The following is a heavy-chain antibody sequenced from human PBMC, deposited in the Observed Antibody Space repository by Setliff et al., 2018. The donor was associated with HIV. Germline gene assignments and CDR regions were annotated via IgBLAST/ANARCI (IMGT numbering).Heavy chain of an antibody. Sequence: PSETLSLTCTVSGGSISSHYWSWIRQPPGKGLEWIGYIYYSGSTNYNPSLKSRVTISVDTSKNQFSLKLSSVTAADTAVHYCARDGGAARPMDVWGKGTTVTVSS. CDR3: ARDGGAARPMDV. V-gene: IGHV4-59*11. J-gene: IGHJ6*03. CDR1: GGSISSHY. CDR2: IYYSGST. D-gene: IGHD6-6*01.